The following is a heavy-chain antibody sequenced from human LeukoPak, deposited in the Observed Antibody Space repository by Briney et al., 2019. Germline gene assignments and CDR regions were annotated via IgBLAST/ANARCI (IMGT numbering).Heavy chain of an antibody. CDR2: VCRNGDT. CDR1: GDSISSDNC. V-gene: IGHV4-38-2*01. J-gene: IGHJ5*02. CDR3: ARHPYGLVREAFFAR. D-gene: IGHD6-19*01. Sequence: SETLSLTWALPGDSISSDNCWGCMRQPPGKGLEWIASVCRNGDTNYNPPLKSRVTISIDRSKNQFSLKLTSVTAADTAVYYCARHPYGLVREAFFARSGQGTLVTVPS.